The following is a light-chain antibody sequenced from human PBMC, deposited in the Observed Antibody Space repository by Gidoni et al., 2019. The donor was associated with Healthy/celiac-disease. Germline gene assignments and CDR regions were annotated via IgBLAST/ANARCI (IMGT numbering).Light chain of an antibody. V-gene: IGKV3-11*01. J-gene: IGKJ2*01. Sequence: EIVLTQSPATLSLSPGERAILSCRASQSVSSYLAWYQQKPGQAPRLLIYDASNRATGIPARFSGSGSGTDFTLTISSLEPEDFAVYYCQQRSNWPPNTFGQXTKLEIK. CDR3: QQRSNWPPNT. CDR1: QSVSSY. CDR2: DAS.